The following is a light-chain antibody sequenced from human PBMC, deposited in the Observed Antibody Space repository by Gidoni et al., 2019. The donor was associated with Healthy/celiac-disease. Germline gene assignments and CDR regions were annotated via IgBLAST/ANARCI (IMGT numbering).Light chain of an antibody. CDR1: QSISSY. V-gene: IGKV1-39*01. CDR3: QQSYSTPFT. CDR2: AAS. Sequence: DIQMTQSPSSLSASVGDRVTITCRASQSISSYLNWYQQKPGKAPKLLIYAASSLQSGVPSRFSGSGPGTDFTLTISSLQPEDFATYYCQQSYSTPFTFGPGTKVEIK. J-gene: IGKJ3*01.